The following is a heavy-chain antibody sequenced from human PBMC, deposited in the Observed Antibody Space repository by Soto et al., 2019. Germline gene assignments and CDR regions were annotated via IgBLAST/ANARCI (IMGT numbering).Heavy chain of an antibody. J-gene: IGHJ4*02. Sequence: SLRLSCAASGFTFSSYGMHWVRQAPGKGLEWVAVISYDGSNKYYADSVKGRFTISRDNSKNTLYLQMNSLRAEDTAVYYCAKNGPGASAFDYWGQGTLVTVSS. V-gene: IGHV3-30*18. D-gene: IGHD1-26*01. CDR2: ISYDGSNK. CDR3: AKNGPGASAFDY. CDR1: GFTFSSYG.